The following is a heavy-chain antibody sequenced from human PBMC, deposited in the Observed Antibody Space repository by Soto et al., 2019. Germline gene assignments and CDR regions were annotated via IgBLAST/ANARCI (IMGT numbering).Heavy chain of an antibody. Sequence: QVQLQESGPGLVKPSQTLSLTCTVSGGSISSGDYYWSWISQPPGKGLEWIGYIYYSGSTYYNPSLKSRVTISVDTSKNQFSLKLSSVTAADTAVYYCARALIGDPAPFDYWGQGTLVTVSS. D-gene: IGHD3-10*01. J-gene: IGHJ4*02. CDR3: ARALIGDPAPFDY. CDR2: IYYSGST. CDR1: GGSISSGDYY. V-gene: IGHV4-30-4*01.